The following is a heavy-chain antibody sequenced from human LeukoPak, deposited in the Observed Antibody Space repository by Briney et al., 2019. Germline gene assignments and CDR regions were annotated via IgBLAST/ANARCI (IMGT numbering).Heavy chain of an antibody. CDR1: GDSISSSRHS. CDR3: VRIYCTSTSCYGDSYYGMGV. V-gene: IGHV4-39*01. J-gene: IGHJ6*02. CDR2: ISYSGST. Sequence: PSETLSLTCTVSGDSISSSRHSWGWIRQPPGKGLEWIGSISYSGSTYYNPSLKTRVTMSVDTSENQFSLKLSSVPAADSTVYYCVRIYCTSTSCYGDSYYGMGVWGQGTTVTVSS. D-gene: IGHD2-2*01.